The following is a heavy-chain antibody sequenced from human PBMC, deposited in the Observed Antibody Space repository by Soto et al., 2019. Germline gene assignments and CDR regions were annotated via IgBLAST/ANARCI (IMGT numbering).Heavy chain of an antibody. CDR3: VKSLSRNCSGGSCYRFDP. CDR2: ISSSSSYI. D-gene: IGHD2-15*01. J-gene: IGHJ5*02. V-gene: IGHV3-21*01. CDR1: GFTFSSYS. Sequence: GGSLRLSCAASGFTFSSYSMNWVRQAQGKGLEWVSSISSSSSYIYYADSVKGRFTISRDNAKNSLYLQMNSLRAEDTAVYYCVKSLSRNCSGGSCYRFDPWGQGTLVTVSS.